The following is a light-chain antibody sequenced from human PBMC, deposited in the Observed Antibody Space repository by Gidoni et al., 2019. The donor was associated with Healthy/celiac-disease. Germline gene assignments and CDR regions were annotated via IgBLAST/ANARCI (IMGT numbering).Light chain of an antibody. CDR2: KAS. CDR1: QSISSW. CDR3: QQYNCSPYT. J-gene: IGKJ2*01. V-gene: IGKV1-5*03. Sequence: DIQMTQSPSTLSASVGDRVTITCRASQSISSWLAWYQQKPGKAPKLLIYKASSLESEVPSRFIGSGSGTEFTLTISSLQPDDFATYYCQQYNCSPYTFGQGTKLEIK.